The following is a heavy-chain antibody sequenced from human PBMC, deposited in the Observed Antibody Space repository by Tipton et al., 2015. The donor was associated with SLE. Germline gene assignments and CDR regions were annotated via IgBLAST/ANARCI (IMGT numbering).Heavy chain of an antibody. D-gene: IGHD1-26*01. Sequence: LSLTCTVSGGSISSQYWGWVRQAPGKGLEWVGRIRKKVNNYSTEYAASVKGRFTISRDDSSNSLYLQMNSLKTEDTAVYYCARSGSYEPFDYWGQGTLVTVSS. CDR3: ARSGSYEPFDY. J-gene: IGHJ4*02. CDR2: IRKKVNNYST. CDR1: GGSISSQY. V-gene: IGHV3-72*01.